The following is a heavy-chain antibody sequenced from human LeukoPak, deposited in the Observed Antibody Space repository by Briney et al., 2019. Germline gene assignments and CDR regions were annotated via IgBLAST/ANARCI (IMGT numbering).Heavy chain of an antibody. Sequence: GGSLRLSCAASGFTFSDYYMSWIRQAPGKGLEWVSYISSSSYTNYADSVKGRFTISRDNAKNSLYLQMNSLRAEDTAVYYCARVSIAVAGTTYYYYGMDVWGQGTTVTVSS. CDR2: ISSSSYT. D-gene: IGHD6-19*01. J-gene: IGHJ6*02. CDR1: GFTFSDYY. V-gene: IGHV3-11*05. CDR3: ARVSIAVAGTTYYYYGMDV.